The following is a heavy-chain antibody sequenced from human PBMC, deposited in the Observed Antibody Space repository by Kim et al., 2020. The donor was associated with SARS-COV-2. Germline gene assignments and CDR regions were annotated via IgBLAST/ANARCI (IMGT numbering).Heavy chain of an antibody. CDR3: ASGELWGGYYYYYGMDV. D-gene: IGHD1-26*01. Sequence: SETLSLTCTVSGGSISSYYWSWIRQPPGKGLEWIGYIYYSGSTNYNPSLKSRVTISVDTSKNQFSLKLSSVTAADTAVYYCASGELWGGYYYYYGMDVWGQGTTVTVSS. V-gene: IGHV4-59*01. J-gene: IGHJ6*02. CDR1: GGSISSYY. CDR2: IYYSGST.